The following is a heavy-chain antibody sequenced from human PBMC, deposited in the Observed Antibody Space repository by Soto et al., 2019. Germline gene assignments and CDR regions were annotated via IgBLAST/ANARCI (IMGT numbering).Heavy chain of an antibody. Sequence: QVQLQESGPGLVKPSQTLSLTCTVSGGSISSGDYYWSWIRQPPGKGLEWIGYIYYSGSTYYNPSLKSRVTIAVDTAKNQFSLKLSSVTAADTAVYYCARACGYYDFWSGYYPNWFDPWGQGTLVTVSS. D-gene: IGHD3-3*01. V-gene: IGHV4-30-4*01. CDR3: ARACGYYDFWSGYYPNWFDP. CDR1: GGSISSGDYY. CDR2: IYYSGST. J-gene: IGHJ5*02.